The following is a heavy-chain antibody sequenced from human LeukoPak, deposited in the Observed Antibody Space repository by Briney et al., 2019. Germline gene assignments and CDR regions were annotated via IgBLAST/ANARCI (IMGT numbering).Heavy chain of an antibody. Sequence: PGGSLRLSCAASGLAFSAYKMHWVRQAPRKGLVWVSRISTDGYTTDYADFVQGRFTASRDNTKSTWSLEMNSLRAEDTAVYYCARDSIAAAAPFDYWGQGTLVTVSS. J-gene: IGHJ4*02. CDR1: GLAFSAYK. D-gene: IGHD6-13*01. V-gene: IGHV3-74*01. CDR3: ARDSIAAAAPFDY. CDR2: ISTDGYTT.